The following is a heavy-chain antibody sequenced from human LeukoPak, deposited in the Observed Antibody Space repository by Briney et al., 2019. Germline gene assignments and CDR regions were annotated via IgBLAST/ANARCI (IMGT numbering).Heavy chain of an antibody. D-gene: IGHD3-22*01. CDR2: ISGSNGNT. Sequence: GGSLRLSCAASGFTFSSYAMSLVRQAPGKGLEWVSAISGSNGNTFYADSVKGRFTISRDNSKNTLYLQMSSLRAEDTAVYYCAKRNYYDSRGYLYDSWGQGTLVTVSS. CDR1: GFTFSSYA. J-gene: IGHJ4*02. V-gene: IGHV3-23*01. CDR3: AKRNYYDSRGYLYDS.